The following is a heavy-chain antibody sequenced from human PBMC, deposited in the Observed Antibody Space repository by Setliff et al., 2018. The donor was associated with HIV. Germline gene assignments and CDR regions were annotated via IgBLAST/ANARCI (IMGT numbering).Heavy chain of an antibody. D-gene: IGHD3-22*01. CDR1: GYSVSSSYW. Sequence: ASETLSLTCAVSGYSVSSSYWWGWIRQPPGKGLEWIRWIGYIYKGGSTYYNPSLKSQVTMSVDTSKNHFSLKLSSVTAADTTVYYCARHSGLGGYYSPFDYWGPGTLVTV. CDR3: ARHSGLGGYYSPFDY. J-gene: IGHJ4*02. CDR2: IYKGGST. V-gene: IGHV4-28*01.